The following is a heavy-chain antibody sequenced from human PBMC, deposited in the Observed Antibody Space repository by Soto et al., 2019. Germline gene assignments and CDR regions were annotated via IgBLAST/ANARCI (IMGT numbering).Heavy chain of an antibody. D-gene: IGHD1-7*01. CDR2: MYSGGST. V-gene: IGHV3-53*01. Sequence: GGSLRLSCAASGFTVRTNYMSWVRQAPGKGLEWVSTMYSGGSTYYADSVKGRFTISRDNSKNTVYLQMNSLKASDTAMYYCAPTKLGDGLGAFDIWGPGTMVTVSS. J-gene: IGHJ3*02. CDR1: GFTVRTNY. CDR3: APTKLGDGLGAFDI.